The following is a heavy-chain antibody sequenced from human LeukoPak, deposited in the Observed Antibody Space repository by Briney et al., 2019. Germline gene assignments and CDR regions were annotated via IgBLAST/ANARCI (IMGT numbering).Heavy chain of an antibody. D-gene: IGHD3-10*01. CDR3: VKTVYGSETSFFDS. CDR1: GFTFSSHA. J-gene: IGHJ4*02. V-gene: IGHV3-64D*06. Sequence: PGGSLRLSCSASGFTFSSHAMQWVRQAPGKGMEYVSAVRREGSTTYYADSVKGRFTISRDNTKKKLYLQMSGLRAEDTAVYYCVKTVYGSETSFFDSWGQGTLVTVSS. CDR2: VRREGSTT.